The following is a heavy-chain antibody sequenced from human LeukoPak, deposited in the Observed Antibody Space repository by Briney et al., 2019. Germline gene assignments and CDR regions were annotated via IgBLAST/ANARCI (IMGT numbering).Heavy chain of an antibody. CDR2: IYYSGNT. CDR3: ARVGNSNFDY. J-gene: IGHJ4*02. V-gene: IGHV4-61*01. CDR1: GGSISSSTYY. Sequence: SETLSLTCTVSGGSISSSTYYWSWIRQPPGKGLEWIGYIYYSGNTNYNPSLKSRVTISVDTSKNQFSLKLSSVTAADTAVYYCARVGNSNFDYWGQGTLVTVSS. D-gene: IGHD4-11*01.